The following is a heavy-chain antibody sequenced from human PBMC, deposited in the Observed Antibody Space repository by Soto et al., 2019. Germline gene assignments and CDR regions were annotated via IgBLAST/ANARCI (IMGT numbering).Heavy chain of an antibody. Sequence: SETLSLTCTVSGGSIISYYWSWIRQPPGKGLEWIGYIYYSGSTNYNPSLKSRVAISVDTSKNQFSLKLSSVTAADTAVYYCARVTTNAYFDYWGQGTLVTVSS. CDR1: GGSIISYY. CDR3: ARVTTNAYFDY. CDR2: IYYSGST. V-gene: IGHV4-59*01. D-gene: IGHD4-17*01. J-gene: IGHJ4*02.